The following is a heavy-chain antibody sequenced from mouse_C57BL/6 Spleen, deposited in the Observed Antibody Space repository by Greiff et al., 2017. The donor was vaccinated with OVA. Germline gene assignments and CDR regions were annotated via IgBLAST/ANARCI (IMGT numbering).Heavy chain of an antibody. J-gene: IGHJ4*01. CDR1: GFSLTSYG. CDR3: AILLRRDAMDY. CDR2: IWSGGST. V-gene: IGHV2-2*01. D-gene: IGHD1-1*01. Sequence: VQLQQSGPGLVQPSQSLSITCTVSGFSLTSYGVHWVRQPPGKGLEWLGVIWSGGSTDYNAAFISRLSISKDNSKSQVFFKMNSLQADDTAIYYCAILLRRDAMDYWGQGTSVTVSS.